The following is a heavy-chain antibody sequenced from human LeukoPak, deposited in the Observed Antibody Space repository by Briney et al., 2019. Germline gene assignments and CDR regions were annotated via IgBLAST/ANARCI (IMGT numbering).Heavy chain of an antibody. Sequence: GGSLRLSCAASGFSFSFYAMHWVRQAPGKGLEWLTFIWYDGSNSYYADSVKGRFTISRDNSRNTLYLQMNSLRPEDTAIYYCAKDGNGEGWLASWGQGTLVTVSS. V-gene: IGHV3-30*02. CDR1: GFSFSFYA. CDR3: AKDGNGEGWLAS. D-gene: IGHD7-27*01. J-gene: IGHJ5*01. CDR2: IWYDGSNS.